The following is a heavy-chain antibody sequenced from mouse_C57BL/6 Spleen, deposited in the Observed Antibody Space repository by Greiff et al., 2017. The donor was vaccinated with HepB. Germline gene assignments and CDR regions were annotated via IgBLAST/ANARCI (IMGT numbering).Heavy chain of an antibody. CDR2: IDPENGDT. CDR3: ARDWGANWDYFDY. V-gene: IGHV14-4*01. CDR1: GFNIKDDY. D-gene: IGHD4-1*02. Sequence: VQLQQSGAELVRPGASVKLSCTASGFNIKDDYMHWVKQRPEQGLEWIGWIDPENGDTEYASKFQGKATITADTSSNTAYLQLSSLTSEDTAIYYCARDWGANWDYFDYWGQGTTLTVSS. J-gene: IGHJ2*01.